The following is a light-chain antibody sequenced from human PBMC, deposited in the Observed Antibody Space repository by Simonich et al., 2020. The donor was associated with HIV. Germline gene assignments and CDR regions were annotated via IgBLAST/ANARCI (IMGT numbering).Light chain of an antibody. J-gene: IGKJ2*01. CDR1: QSLLHTDGKTY. V-gene: IGKV2-29*03. Sequence: DIVMTQTQLSLSVTPGQPAFISCKSSQSLLHTDGKTYFYWYLQKPGQSPQLLIYDVSNRFSGVPDRCSGSGSGTDFTLKISRVEAEDVGVYYCMQGTHWPGTFGQGTKLEIK. CDR2: DVS. CDR3: MQGTHWPGT.